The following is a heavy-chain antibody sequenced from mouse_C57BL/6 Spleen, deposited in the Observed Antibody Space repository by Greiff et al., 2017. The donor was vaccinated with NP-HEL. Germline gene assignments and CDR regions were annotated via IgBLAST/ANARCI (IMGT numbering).Heavy chain of an antibody. J-gene: IGHJ1*03. D-gene: IGHD4-1*02. CDR1: GYSFTDYN. V-gene: IGHV1-39*01. Sequence: VQLKESGPELVKPGASVKISCKASGYSFTDYNMNWVKQSNGKSLEWIGVINPNSGTTSYNQTFKGQATLTVDQSYSTAYKQLNSLTSEDSAVDYGARSTGAVYWYFEVWGTGTTVTVSS. CDR3: ARSTGAVYWYFEV. CDR2: INPNSGTT.